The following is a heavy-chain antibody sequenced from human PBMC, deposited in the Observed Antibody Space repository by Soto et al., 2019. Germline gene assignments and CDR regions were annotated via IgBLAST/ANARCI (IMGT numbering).Heavy chain of an antibody. CDR1: GVWLSSYS. J-gene: IGHJ4*02. Sequence: GGSLRLSCAVSGVWLSSYSMSWVRQTPGKGLEWVAAITATGDRTYYADSVTGRFTISRDNSKKTHYLQVTSLRAEDTATYYCGTIPGYTDYWGQGTLVTVSS. D-gene: IGHD2-21*01. CDR2: ITATGDRT. V-gene: IGHV3-23*01. CDR3: GTIPGYTDY.